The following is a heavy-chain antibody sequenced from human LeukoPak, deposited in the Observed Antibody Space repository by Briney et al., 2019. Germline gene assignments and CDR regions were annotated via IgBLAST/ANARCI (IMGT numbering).Heavy chain of an antibody. V-gene: IGHV3-11*01. CDR3: VRGAGPLFDP. J-gene: IGHJ5*02. CDR2: ITSSSTTT. Sequence: PGGSLRLSCEASGFTFSDHYMSWIRQAPGKGLEWLSYITSSSTTTSYADSVKGRFTVSRDSAKNSLYLQMNGLRADDTAVYYCVRGAGPLFDPWGQGTLVTVSS. CDR1: GFTFSDHY.